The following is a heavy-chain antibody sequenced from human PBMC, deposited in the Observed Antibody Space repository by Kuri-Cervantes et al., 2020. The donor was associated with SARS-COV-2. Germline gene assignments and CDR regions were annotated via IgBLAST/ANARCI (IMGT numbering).Heavy chain of an antibody. Sequence: GESLKISCAASGFIFSTYGMHWVRQAPGKGLEWVAVISYDGSNKYYADSVKGRFTISRDNSKNTLYLQMNSLRAEDTAVYYCARQGVEGVGYWGQGTLVTVSS. V-gene: IGHV3-33*05. CDR1: GFIFSTYG. CDR2: ISYDGSNK. D-gene: IGHD2-8*01. J-gene: IGHJ4*02. CDR3: ARQGVEGVGY.